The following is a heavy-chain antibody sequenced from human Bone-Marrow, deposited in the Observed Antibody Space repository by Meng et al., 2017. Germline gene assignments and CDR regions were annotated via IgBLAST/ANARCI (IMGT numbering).Heavy chain of an antibody. J-gene: IGHJ2*01. CDR2: INHSGST. CDR1: GGSFSGYY. D-gene: IGHD2-2*01. CDR3: ARGRGTMPYWYFDL. V-gene: IGHV4-34*01. Sequence: QVVPGVWEPPETGSLPCAVYGGSFSGYYWSLIRQPPGKGLEWIGEINHSGSTNYNPSLKRRVTISVDTSKNQFSLKLSSVTAADTAVYYCARGRGTMPYWYFDLWGRGTLVTVSS.